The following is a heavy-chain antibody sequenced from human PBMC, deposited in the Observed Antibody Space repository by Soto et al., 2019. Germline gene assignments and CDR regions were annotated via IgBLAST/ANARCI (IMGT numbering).Heavy chain of an antibody. Sequence: GGSLRLSCAASGFTFSSYAMHWVRQAPGKGLEWVAVISYDGSNKYYADSVKGRFTISRDNSKNTLYLQMNSLRAEDTAVYYCARKKESKLDNMLFDYWGQGTLVTVSS. V-gene: IGHV3-30-3*01. CDR1: GFTFSSYA. J-gene: IGHJ4*02. CDR2: ISYDGSNK. CDR3: ARKKESKLDNMLFDY. D-gene: IGHD1-1*01.